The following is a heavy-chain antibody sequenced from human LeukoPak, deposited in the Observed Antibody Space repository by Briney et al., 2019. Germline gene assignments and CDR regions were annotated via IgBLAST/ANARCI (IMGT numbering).Heavy chain of an antibody. V-gene: IGHV4-34*01. Sequence: SETLSLTCAVYGGSFSGYYCSWIRQPPGKGLEWIGEINHSGSTNYNPSLKSRVTISVDTSKNQFSLKLSSVTAADTAVYYCARQKHFDYWGQGTLVTVSS. CDR1: GGSFSGYY. J-gene: IGHJ4*02. CDR3: ARQKHFDY. CDR2: INHSGST.